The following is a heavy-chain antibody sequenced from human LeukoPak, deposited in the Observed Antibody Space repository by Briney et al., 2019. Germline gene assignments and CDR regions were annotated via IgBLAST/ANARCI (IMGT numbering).Heavy chain of an antibody. D-gene: IGHD4-23*01. J-gene: IGHJ6*03. CDR3: ARDVPKEVPTPGDYYYYMDV. CDR1: GYSISSGNYY. CDR2: IYDTGST. Sequence: PSETLSLTCTVSGYSISSGNYYWSWFRQPPRKGLEWIGYIYDTGSTYYNPSLKSRVTMSVDRSNNQFSLKLTSVTAADTAVYYCARDVPKEVPTPGDYYYYMDVWGKGTTVTVSS. V-gene: IGHV4-30-2*01.